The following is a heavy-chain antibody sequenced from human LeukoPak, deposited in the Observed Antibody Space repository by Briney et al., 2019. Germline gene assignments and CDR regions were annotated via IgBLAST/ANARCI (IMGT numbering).Heavy chain of an antibody. Sequence: SETLSLTCAVSGYSISSGYYWGWIRQPPGKGLEWIGSIYHSGSTHYNPSLKSRVTISVDTSKNQFSLKLSSVTAADTAVYYCASPHCSSTSCYYHCWGQGTLVTVSS. D-gene: IGHD2-2*01. CDR3: ASPHCSSTSCYYHC. V-gene: IGHV4-38-2*01. CDR1: GYSISSGYY. J-gene: IGHJ4*02. CDR2: IYHSGST.